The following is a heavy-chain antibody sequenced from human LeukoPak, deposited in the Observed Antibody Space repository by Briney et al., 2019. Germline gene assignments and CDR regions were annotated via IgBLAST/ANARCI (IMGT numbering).Heavy chain of an antibody. J-gene: IGHJ4*02. V-gene: IGHV3-30*15. CDR3: AREFSD. Sequence: GSPLTLFCAASGFTHSSYAMHGLRQAPGWGLEWVAVISYDGSNKYYADSVKGRFTISRDNSKNTLYRQMSSLRAEYTAVYYSAREFSDWGQGTLVTVSS. CDR2: ISYDGSNK. CDR1: GFTHSSYA.